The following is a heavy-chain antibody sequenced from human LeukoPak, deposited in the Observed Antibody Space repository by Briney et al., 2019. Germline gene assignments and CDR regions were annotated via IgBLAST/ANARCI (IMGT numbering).Heavy chain of an antibody. D-gene: IGHD2-8*01. CDR2: ISSSGSTI. Sequence: GGSLRLSCGASGFTFSSSSMNWVRQAPGQGLGWVSYISSSGSTIYYADSVKGRFTISRDNAKNTLYLQMNSLRVEDTAVYDCAKELNTLIDHWGQGTLVIVSS. CDR1: GFTFSSSS. V-gene: IGHV3-48*04. J-gene: IGHJ4*02. CDR3: AKELNTLIDH.